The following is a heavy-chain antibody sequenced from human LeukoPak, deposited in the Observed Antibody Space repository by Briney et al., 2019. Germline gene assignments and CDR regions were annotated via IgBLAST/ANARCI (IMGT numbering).Heavy chain of an antibody. CDR2: IYYSGST. J-gene: IGHJ3*02. V-gene: IGHV4-31*03. D-gene: IGHD2-21*02. CDR1: GGSISSGGYY. Sequence: SETLSLTCTVSGGSISSGGYYWSWIRQHPGKGLEWTGYIYYSGSTYYNPSLKSRVTISVDTSKNQFSLKLSSVTAADTAVYYCAREVTAIPWDAFDIWGQGTMVTVSS. CDR3: AREVTAIPWDAFDI.